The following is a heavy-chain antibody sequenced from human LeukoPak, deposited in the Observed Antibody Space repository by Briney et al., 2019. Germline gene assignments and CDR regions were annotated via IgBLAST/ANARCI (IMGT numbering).Heavy chain of an antibody. CDR1: GGSISSSGYY. CDR3: ARHEYSGSYYGLSWFDP. J-gene: IGHJ5*02. Sequence: SETLSLTCTVSGGSISSSGYYWGWIRQPPGKGLEWIASIYYSGSTYYNPSRKSRVTISVDTSKNQLSLKLSSLTAADTAVYYCARHEYSGSYYGLSWFDPWGQGTLVTVSS. CDR2: IYYSGST. D-gene: IGHD1-26*01. V-gene: IGHV4-39*01.